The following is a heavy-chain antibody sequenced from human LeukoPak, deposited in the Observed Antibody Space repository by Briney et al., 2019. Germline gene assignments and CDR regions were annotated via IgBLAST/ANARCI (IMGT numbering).Heavy chain of an antibody. CDR3: ARRGVLEWLLSYYYYYGMDV. D-gene: IGHD3-3*01. CDR2: IKQDGSEK. V-gene: IGHV3-7*05. CDR1: GFTFSSYW. Sequence: GGSLRLSCAASGFTFSSYWMSCVRQAPGKGLEWVANIKQDGSEKYYVDSVKGRFTISRDNARNSLYLQMNSLRAEDTAVYYCARRGVLEWLLSYYYYYGMDVWGQGTTVTVSS. J-gene: IGHJ6*02.